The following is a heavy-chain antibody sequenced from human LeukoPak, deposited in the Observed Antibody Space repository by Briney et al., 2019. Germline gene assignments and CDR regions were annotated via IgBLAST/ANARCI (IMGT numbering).Heavy chain of an antibody. CDR2: IYYSGST. Sequence: SETLSLTCTVSGYSISSSYYWGWIRQPPGKGLEWIGSIYYSGSTYYNPSLKSRVTLSIDTSKNQLSLKLSSVTAADTAVYYCARLYDSSGRKVDYWGQGTLVTVSS. CDR1: GYSISSSYY. CDR3: ARLYDSSGRKVDY. D-gene: IGHD3-22*01. V-gene: IGHV4-38-2*02. J-gene: IGHJ4*02.